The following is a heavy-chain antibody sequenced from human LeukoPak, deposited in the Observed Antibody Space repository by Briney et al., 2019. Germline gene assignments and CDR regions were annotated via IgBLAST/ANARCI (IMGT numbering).Heavy chain of an antibody. CDR3: ARDPGTTVVK. D-gene: IGHD4-17*01. J-gene: IGHJ4*02. V-gene: IGHV3-21*01. CDR2: ISSSSSYI. Sequence: GGSLRLSCVGSGFIFSTYRMSWVRQAPGKGLEWVSSISSSSSYIYYADSVKGRFTISRDNAKNSLYLQMNSLRAEDTAVYYCARDPGTTVVKGGQGTLVTVSS. CDR1: GFIFSTYR.